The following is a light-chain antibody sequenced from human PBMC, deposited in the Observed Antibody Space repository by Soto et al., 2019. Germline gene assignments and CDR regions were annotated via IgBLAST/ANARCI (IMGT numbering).Light chain of an antibody. V-gene: IGKV1-5*03. CDR1: QTISTL. CDR2: KAS. Sequence: DIQMTQSPSTLSASVGDRVTITCRASQTISTLLAWYQQRPGKAPNLLIYKASSLESGVPSRFSGSGSGTEFTLTISSLQPDDFATYFCQQYSNYPLTFGQGTKVDIK. J-gene: IGKJ1*01. CDR3: QQYSNYPLT.